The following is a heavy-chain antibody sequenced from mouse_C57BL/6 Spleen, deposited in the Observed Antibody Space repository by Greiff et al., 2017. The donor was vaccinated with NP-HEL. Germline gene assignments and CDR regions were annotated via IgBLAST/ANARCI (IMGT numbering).Heavy chain of an antibody. CDR1: GYTFTSYW. V-gene: IGHV1-61*01. D-gene: IGHD1-1*01. CDR2: IYPSDSET. Sequence: VQLQQSGAELVRPGSSVKLSCKASGYTFTSYWMDWVKQRPGQGLEWIGNIYPSDSETHYNQKFKDKATLTVDKSSSTAYMQLSSLTSEDSAVYYCARCTTGVATDWYFDVWGTGTTVTVSS. CDR3: ARCTTGVATDWYFDV. J-gene: IGHJ1*03.